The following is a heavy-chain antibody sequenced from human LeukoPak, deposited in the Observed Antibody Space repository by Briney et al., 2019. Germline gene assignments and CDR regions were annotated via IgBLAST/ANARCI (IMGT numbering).Heavy chain of an antibody. J-gene: IGHJ6*02. CDR3: VKGDITMVRGAPPGMDV. D-gene: IGHD3-10*01. V-gene: IGHV1-46*01. CDR2: INPSGGSA. CDR1: GYTFTSYY. Sequence: ASVKVSCKASGYTFTSYYMHGVRQAPGQGLEWMGIINPSGGSASYAQKFQGRVTITRDTSTSTVYMELSSLTSEDTAVYYCVKGDITMVRGAPPGMDVWGQGTTVTVSS.